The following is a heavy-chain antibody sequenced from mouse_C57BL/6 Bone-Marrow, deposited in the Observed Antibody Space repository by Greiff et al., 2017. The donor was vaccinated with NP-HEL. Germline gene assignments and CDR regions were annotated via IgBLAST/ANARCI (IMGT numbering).Heavy chain of an antibody. J-gene: IGHJ2*01. Sequence: EVKVEESEGGLVQPGSSMKLSCTASGFTFSDYYMAWVRQVPEKGLEWVANINYDGSSTYYLDSLKSRFIISRDNAKNILYLQMSSLKSEDTATYYCARDQAYYGLDYWGQGTTLTVSS. CDR3: ARDQAYYGLDY. V-gene: IGHV5-16*01. CDR1: GFTFSDYY. D-gene: IGHD1-1*01. CDR2: INYDGSST.